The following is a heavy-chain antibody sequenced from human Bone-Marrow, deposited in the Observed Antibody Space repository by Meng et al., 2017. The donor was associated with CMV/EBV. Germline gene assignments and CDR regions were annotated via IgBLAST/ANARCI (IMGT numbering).Heavy chain of an antibody. V-gene: IGHV3-66*02. CDR3: ARDGTTSRWDYYYGMDV. CDR2: IYSGGST. D-gene: IGHD4-17*01. J-gene: IGHJ6*02. Sequence: GESLKISCAASGFTFSSYAMSWVRQAPGKGLEWVSVIYSGGSTYYADSVKGRFTISRDNSKNTLYLQMNSLRAEDTAVYYCARDGTTSRWDYYYGMDVWGQGTTVTVPS. CDR1: GFTFSSYA.